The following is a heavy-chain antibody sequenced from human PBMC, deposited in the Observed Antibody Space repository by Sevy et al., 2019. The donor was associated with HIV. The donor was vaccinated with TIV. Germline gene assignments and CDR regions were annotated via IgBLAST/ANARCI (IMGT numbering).Heavy chain of an antibody. CDR3: ARDHVKDGDLGDYYYYAFDV. J-gene: IGHJ6*02. CDR2: ISGSDSTM. CDR1: GFTFSDYY. D-gene: IGHD4-17*01. Sequence: GGSLRLSCAASGFTFSDYYMSWIRQAPGKGLERISYISGSDSTMYYADSVKGRFTISRDNARNSLYLQMNSLRAEDTAVYYCARDHVKDGDLGDYYYYAFDVWGQGTTVTVSS. V-gene: IGHV3-11*01.